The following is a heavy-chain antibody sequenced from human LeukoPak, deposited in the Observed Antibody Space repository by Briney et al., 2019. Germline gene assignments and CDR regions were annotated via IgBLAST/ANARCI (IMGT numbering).Heavy chain of an antibody. CDR1: GGPTTSSY. J-gene: IGHJ4*02. V-gene: IGHV4-59*01. D-gene: IGHD1-1*01. CDR3: SYYTTGYRRGSFDY. Sequence: SETLSLTCTVYGGPTTSSYWRSIRQPPGKGLEWIGYIYYSGSTNYNPSLKSRVTISVDTSKNQFSLKLSSRTAADTAVYYCSYYTTGYRRGSFDYWGQGTLVTVSS. CDR2: IYYSGST.